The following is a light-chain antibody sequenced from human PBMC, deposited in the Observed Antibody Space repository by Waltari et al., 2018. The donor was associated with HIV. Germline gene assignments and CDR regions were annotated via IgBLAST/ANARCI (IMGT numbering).Light chain of an antibody. Sequence: SALTQPASVSGSPGQSITLSCTGTSRDVCGYNYVSWYQQHPGKAPKLMIYDVSKRPSGVSNRFSGSKSGNTASLTISGLQAEDEADYYCCSYAGSSTWVFGGGTKLTVL. CDR2: DVS. CDR1: SRDVCGYNY. V-gene: IGLV2-23*02. CDR3: CSYAGSSTWV. J-gene: IGLJ3*02.